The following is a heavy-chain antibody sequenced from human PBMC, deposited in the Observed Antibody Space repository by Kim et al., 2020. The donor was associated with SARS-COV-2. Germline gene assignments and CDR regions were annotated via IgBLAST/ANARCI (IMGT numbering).Heavy chain of an antibody. Sequence: YYADSVKGRFTISRDNAKNSLYLQMNSRRAEDTAVYYCARSAAAQTPVDYWGQGTLVTVSS. J-gene: IGHJ4*02. V-gene: IGHV3-11*04. D-gene: IGHD6-6*01. CDR3: ARSAAAQTPVDY.